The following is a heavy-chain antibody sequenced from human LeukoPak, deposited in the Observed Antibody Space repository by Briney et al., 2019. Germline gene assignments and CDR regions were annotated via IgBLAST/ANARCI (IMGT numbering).Heavy chain of an antibody. V-gene: IGHV1-69*05. J-gene: IGHJ3*02. CDR3: ARDGDTADAFDI. D-gene: IGHD7-27*01. Sequence: ASVKVSCKASGGTFSSYAISWVRQAPGQGLEWMGGIIPIFGTANYAQKFQGRVTITTDESTSTAYMELSSLRSEDTAVYYCARDGDTADAFDIWGQGTRVTVSS. CDR2: IIPIFGTA. CDR1: GGTFSSYA.